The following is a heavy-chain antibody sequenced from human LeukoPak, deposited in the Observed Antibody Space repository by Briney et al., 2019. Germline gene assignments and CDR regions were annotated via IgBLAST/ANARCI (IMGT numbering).Heavy chain of an antibody. CDR3: VRLNRYDFEY. Sequence: GESLKISCKGSGYTFTSYWIGWVRQMPGKGLEWMALIYPDDSDIRYSPSFQGQVTISADKSMNTAYLQWSSLQASDTAMYYCVRLNRYDFEYWGQGALVTVSS. CDR2: IYPDDSDI. CDR1: GYTFTSYW. V-gene: IGHV5-51*01. D-gene: IGHD3-16*01. J-gene: IGHJ4*02.